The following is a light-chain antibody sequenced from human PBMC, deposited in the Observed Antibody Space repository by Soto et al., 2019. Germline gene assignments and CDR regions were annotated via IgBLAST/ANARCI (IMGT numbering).Light chain of an antibody. CDR2: GAS. CDR3: QQYNNWPPWT. Sequence: EIVMTQSPATLSVSPGERATLSCRASQSVSSNLAWYQQKPGQAPRLLIYGASTRATGVPARFSGSGSGTEFTLTISSLQPEDFAVYYCQQYNNWPPWTFDQGTKV. CDR1: QSVSSN. V-gene: IGKV3-15*01. J-gene: IGKJ1*01.